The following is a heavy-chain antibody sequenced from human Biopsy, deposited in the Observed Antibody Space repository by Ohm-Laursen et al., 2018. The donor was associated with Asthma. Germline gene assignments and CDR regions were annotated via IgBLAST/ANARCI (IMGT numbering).Heavy chain of an antibody. J-gene: IGHJ4*02. CDR3: ASDFPKDYVRYNFQF. Sequence: AASVKVSCKISGYSLTDLSMHWVRQAPGQGPEWMGGHDPEEGGTVNARRFQGRVTMTEDTSTDTAYMELSSLSSDDTAVYYCASDFPKDYVRYNFQFWGQGTLVTVSS. V-gene: IGHV1-24*01. CDR2: HDPEEGGT. D-gene: IGHD4-17*01. CDR1: GYSLTDLS.